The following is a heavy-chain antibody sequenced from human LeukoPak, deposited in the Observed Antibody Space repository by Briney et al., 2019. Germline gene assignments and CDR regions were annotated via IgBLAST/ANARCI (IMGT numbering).Heavy chain of an antibody. Sequence: GGSLRLPCAASGFTFDDYAMHWVRQAPGKGLEWVSGISWNSGSIGYADSVKGRFTISRDNAKNSLYLQMNSLRAEDTALYYCAKALSPVAGTFDYWGQGTLVTVSS. V-gene: IGHV3-9*01. D-gene: IGHD6-19*01. CDR3: AKALSPVAGTFDY. CDR2: ISWNSGSI. CDR1: GFTFDDYA. J-gene: IGHJ4*02.